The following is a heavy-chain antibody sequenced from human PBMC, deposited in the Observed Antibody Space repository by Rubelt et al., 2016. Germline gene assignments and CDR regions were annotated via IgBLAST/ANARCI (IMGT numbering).Heavy chain of an antibody. CDR1: GYTFTSYD. CDR3: ARLSITIFGVVVYYYGMDV. CDR2: MNPNSGNT. J-gene: IGHJ6*02. Sequence: QVQLVQSGAEVKKPGASVKVSCKASGYTFTSYDIDWVRQATGQGLEWMGWMNPNSGNTGYAQKFQGRVTMTRNTSISTAYMELSSLRSGDTAGYYCARLSITIFGVVVYYYGMDVWGQGTTVTVSS. D-gene: IGHD3-3*01. V-gene: IGHV1-8*01.